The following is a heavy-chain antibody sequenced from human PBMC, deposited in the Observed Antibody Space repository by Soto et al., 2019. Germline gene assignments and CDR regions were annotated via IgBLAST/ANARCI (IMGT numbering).Heavy chain of an antibody. J-gene: IGHJ4*02. CDR3: ARLWGWSVDY. V-gene: IGHV4-59*08. Sequence: QVQLQESGPGLVKPSETLSLTCTVSGGSISSYYWSWIRQPRGKGLEWIGDIYYSGSTNYNPSHKSRVTTSVHTSKTQFSLNLSSVTAADTAVYYCARLWGWSVDYWAQGTLVTVSS. CDR1: GGSISSYY. D-gene: IGHD3-16*01. CDR2: IYYSGST.